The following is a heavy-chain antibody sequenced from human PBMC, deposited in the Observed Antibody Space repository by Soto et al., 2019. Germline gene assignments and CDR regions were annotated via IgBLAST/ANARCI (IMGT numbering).Heavy chain of an antibody. J-gene: IGHJ4*02. V-gene: IGHV4-38-2*02. CDR1: GYSISIGNY. CDR2: VYQSGST. Sequence: ETLSLTCPVSGYSISIGNYWGWIRQPPGKRLEWIGSVYQSGSTYYNPSLRSRATISVDTSKNQFSLKLSSVTAADTAVYYCARVLGAPLYYFDYWGQGILVTVSS. CDR3: ARVLGAPLYYFDY. D-gene: IGHD1-26*01.